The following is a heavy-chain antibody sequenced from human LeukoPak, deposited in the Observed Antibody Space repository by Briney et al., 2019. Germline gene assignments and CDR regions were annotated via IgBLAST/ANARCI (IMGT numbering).Heavy chain of an antibody. D-gene: IGHD6-19*01. CDR3: ARAPHGSGCDF. V-gene: IGHV4-39*07. CDR1: GGSISSSSYY. Sequence: SETLSLTCTVSGGSISSSSYYWGWIRQPPGKGLEWTGSIYYSGGTYYNPSLKSRVTISVDTSKNQFSLKLSSVTAADTAVYYCARAPHGSGCDFWGQGTLVTVSS. CDR2: IYYSGGT. J-gene: IGHJ4*02.